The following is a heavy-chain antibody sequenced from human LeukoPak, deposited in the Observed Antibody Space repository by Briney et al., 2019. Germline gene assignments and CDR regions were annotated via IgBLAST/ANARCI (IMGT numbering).Heavy chain of an antibody. V-gene: IGHV1-2*02. Sequence: GASVTVSCKASGYTFTGYYMHWVRQAPRQGLEWMGWINPNSGGTNYAKKFQGRVTMTRETSISTAYMELSRLRSDDTAVYYCARFEGEGPAATYGWFDGWGQGTLVTVSS. CDR2: INPNSGGT. CDR1: GYTFTGYY. D-gene: IGHD2-2*01. J-gene: IGHJ5*02. CDR3: ARFEGEGPAATYGWFDG.